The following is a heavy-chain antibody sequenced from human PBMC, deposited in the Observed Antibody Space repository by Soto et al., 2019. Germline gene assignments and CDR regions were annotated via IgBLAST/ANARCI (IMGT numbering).Heavy chain of an antibody. Sequence: ASVKVSCKASGYTFTGYYMHWVRQAPGQGLEWMGWINPNSGGTNYAQKFQGRVTMTRDTSISTAYMELSRLRSDDTAVYYCARGPEPYCTNGVCPRYYWGQGTLVTVSS. CDR3: ARGPEPYCTNGVCPRYY. CDR1: GYTFTGYY. CDR2: INPNSGGT. D-gene: IGHD2-8*01. V-gene: IGHV1-2*02. J-gene: IGHJ4*02.